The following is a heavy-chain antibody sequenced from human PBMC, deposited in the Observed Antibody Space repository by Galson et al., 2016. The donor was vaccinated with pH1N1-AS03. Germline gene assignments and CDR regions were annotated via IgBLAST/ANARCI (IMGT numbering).Heavy chain of an antibody. D-gene: IGHD2-15*01. CDR1: GFTFDDYA. CDR3: AKSPGYCSAGSCSDQGYFDY. Sequence: SLRLSCAGSGFTFDDYAVHWVRQAPGKGLEWVSGISWNSGTIGYTDSVKGRFTISRDNAKNSLYLQMNSLRAEDTALYYCAKSPGYCSAGSCSDQGYFDYWGQGTLVTVSS. J-gene: IGHJ4*02. CDR2: ISWNSGTI. V-gene: IGHV3-9*01.